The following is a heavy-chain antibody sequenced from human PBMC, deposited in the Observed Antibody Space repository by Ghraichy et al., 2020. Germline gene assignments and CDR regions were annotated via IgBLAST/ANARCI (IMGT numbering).Heavy chain of an antibody. CDR2: ISGSGGST. V-gene: IGHV3-23*01. J-gene: IGHJ4*02. Sequence: GGSLRLSCAASGFTFSSYAMSWVRQAPGKGLEWVSAISGSGGSTYYADSVKGRFTISRDNSKNTLYLQMNSLRAEDTAGYYCAKCSDYGRLVDYWGQGTLVTVTS. CDR1: GFTFSSYA. CDR3: AKCSDYGRLVDY. D-gene: IGHD4-17*01.